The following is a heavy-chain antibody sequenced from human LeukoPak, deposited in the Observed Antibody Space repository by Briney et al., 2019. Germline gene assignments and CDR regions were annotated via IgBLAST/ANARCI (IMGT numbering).Heavy chain of an antibody. CDR2: ISAYNGNT. CDR3: ARYCSGGSCYSENAFDT. Sequence: ASVKVSSKASGYTFTSYGISWVRQAPGQGLEWMGWISAYNGNTNYAQKLQGRVTMTTDTSTSTAYMELRSLRSDDTAVYYCARYCSGGSCYSENAFDTWGQGTMVTVSS. CDR1: GYTFTSYG. J-gene: IGHJ3*02. D-gene: IGHD2-15*01. V-gene: IGHV1-18*01.